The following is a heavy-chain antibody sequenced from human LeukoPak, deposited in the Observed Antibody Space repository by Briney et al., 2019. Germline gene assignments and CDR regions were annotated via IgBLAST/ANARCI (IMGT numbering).Heavy chain of an antibody. CDR1: GFTFSTYG. CDR3: AKGQELDDGVFDS. V-gene: IGHV3-48*04. CDR2: ISTSSSTI. J-gene: IGHJ4*02. Sequence: PGGSLRLSCAASGFTFSTYGMNWVRQAPGMGLEWVAFISTSSSTIYYVDSVRGRFTISRDNAKNSLYLQMNGLRAEDTAIYYCAKGQELDDGVFDSWGQGTLVTVSS. D-gene: IGHD1-1*01.